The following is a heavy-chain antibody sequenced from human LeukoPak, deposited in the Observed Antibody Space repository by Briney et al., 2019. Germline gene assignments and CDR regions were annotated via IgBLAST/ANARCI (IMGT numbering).Heavy chain of an antibody. D-gene: IGHD3-22*01. CDR2: ISGSGGST. V-gene: IGHV3-23*01. J-gene: IGHJ4*02. CDR1: RFPFSIYE. CDR3: AKEKRSSGPYYFDY. Sequence: PGGSLRLSCVVSRFPFSIYEMNWVRQAPGKGLEWVSAISGSGGSTYYADSVKGRFTISRDNSKNTLYLQMNSLRAEDTAVYYCAKEKRSSGPYYFDYWGQGTLVTVSS.